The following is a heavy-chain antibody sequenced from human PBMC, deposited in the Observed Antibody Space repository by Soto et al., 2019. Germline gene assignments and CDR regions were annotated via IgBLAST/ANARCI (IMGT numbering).Heavy chain of an antibody. V-gene: IGHV4-34*01. CDR1: GGSFSGYY. CDR2: INHSGST. CDR3: ARDRRRQWQQPLFAY. Sequence: SETLSLTCAVYGGSFSGYYWSWIRQPPGKGLEWIGEINHSGSTNYNPSLKSRVTISVDTSKNQFSLKLSSVTAADTAVYYCARDRRRQWQQPLFAYRGQGTLVTVSS. D-gene: IGHD6-19*01. J-gene: IGHJ4*02.